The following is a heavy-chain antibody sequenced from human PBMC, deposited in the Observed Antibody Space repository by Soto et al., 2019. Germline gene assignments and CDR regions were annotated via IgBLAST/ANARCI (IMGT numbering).Heavy chain of an antibody. CDR1: AGTCSGHA. D-gene: IGHD6-13*01. V-gene: IGHV1-69*06. J-gene: IGHJ6*02. CDR2: IIPIFGTA. CDR3: ASSQLVPSNEHYDYYYGMDV. Sequence: AASLPVCCTETAGTCSGHAISWVRQAARQGLEWMGGIIPIFGTANYAQKFQGRVTITADKSTSTAYMELSSLRSEETAVYYCASSQLVPSNEHYDYYYGMDVWGQGTTVTVTS.